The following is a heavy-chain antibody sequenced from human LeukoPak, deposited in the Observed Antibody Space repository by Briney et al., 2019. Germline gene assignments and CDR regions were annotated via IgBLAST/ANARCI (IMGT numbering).Heavy chain of an antibody. CDR2: ISSSSSYI. CDR3: ARDWGGYCSGGSCYPGY. Sequence: PGGSLRLSCAASGFTFSTYSMKWVRQAPGKGLELVSSISSSSSYIYYADSVKGRFTISRDNAKNSLYLQMNSLRAEDTAVYYCARDWGGYCSGGSCYPGYWGQGTLVTVSS. CDR1: GFTFSTYS. V-gene: IGHV3-21*01. D-gene: IGHD2-15*01. J-gene: IGHJ4*02.